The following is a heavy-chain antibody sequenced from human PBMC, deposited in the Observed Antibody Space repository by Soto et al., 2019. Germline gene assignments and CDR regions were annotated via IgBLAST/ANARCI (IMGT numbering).Heavy chain of an antibody. D-gene: IGHD6-13*01. CDR1: GGSLCSYY. Sequence: SSGTPSPTCPVPGGSLCSYYWGSVRAPPGEGLGGIGGIYYSGSTNYTPPLKSRVTIPVDTSKNQFSLKLSSVTAADTAVHYCARASIAAAGPASLYYYYYYMDVWGKGTTVTVSS. CDR2: IYYSGST. V-gene: IGHV4-59*01. J-gene: IGHJ6*03. CDR3: ARASIAAAGPASLYYYYYYMDV.